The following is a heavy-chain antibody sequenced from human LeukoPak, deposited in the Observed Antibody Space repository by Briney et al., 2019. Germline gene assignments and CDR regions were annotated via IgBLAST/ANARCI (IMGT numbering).Heavy chain of an antibody. Sequence: GASVKVSCKASGYTFSGFYIHWVRQAPGQGLEWMGWINPNSGVTNYAQKLQGRVTITRDTSIDTAYMQLSRLRSDDTAVYYCARGYGSGSYYTVVDYWGQGTLVTVSS. J-gene: IGHJ4*02. D-gene: IGHD3-10*01. CDR2: INPNSGVT. CDR1: GYTFSGFY. CDR3: ARGYGSGSYYTVVDY. V-gene: IGHV1-2*02.